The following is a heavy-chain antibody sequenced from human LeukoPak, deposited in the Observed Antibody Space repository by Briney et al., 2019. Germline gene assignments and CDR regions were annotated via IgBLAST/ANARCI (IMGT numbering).Heavy chain of an antibody. CDR1: GGSISSYY. D-gene: IGHD3-10*01. V-gene: IGHV4-59*01. CDR2: IYYSGST. CDR3: ARGRETWPMVRGIWFDP. Sequence: SETLSLTCTVSGGSISSYYWSWIRQPPGKGLEWIGYIYYSGSTNYNPSLKSRVTISVDTSKNQFSLKLSSVTAADTAVYYCARGRETWPMVRGIWFDPWGQGTLVTVSS. J-gene: IGHJ5*02.